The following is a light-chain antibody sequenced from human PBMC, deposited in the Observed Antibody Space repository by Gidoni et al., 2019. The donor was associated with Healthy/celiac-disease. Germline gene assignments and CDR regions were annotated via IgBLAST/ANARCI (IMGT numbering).Light chain of an antibody. CDR3: QQNYSTPLT. CDR1: QSISSY. Sequence: ILQTQPPSSLSASLGDRVTITCRASQSISSYLNWYQQKPGKAPKLLIYAASSLQRGVPSRFSGSGSGTDFTLTISSLQPEDFATYYCQQNYSTPLTFGGGTKVEIK. J-gene: IGKJ4*01. V-gene: IGKV1-39*01. CDR2: AAS.